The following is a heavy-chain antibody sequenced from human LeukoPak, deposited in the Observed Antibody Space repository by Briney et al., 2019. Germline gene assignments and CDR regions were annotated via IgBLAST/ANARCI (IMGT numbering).Heavy chain of an antibody. D-gene: IGHD6-13*01. Sequence: GRSLRLSCAASGFTFNTYAMHWVRQAPGKGLEWVAFMSYAGSNKYYSDSVKGLFTISRDNSKNMLYLQLNSLRADDTAVYYCARVSALGISTGWFGDYWGQGPLVTVSS. J-gene: IGHJ4*02. CDR1: GFTFNTYA. CDR2: MSYAGSNK. V-gene: IGHV3-30-3*01. CDR3: ARVSALGISTGWFGDY.